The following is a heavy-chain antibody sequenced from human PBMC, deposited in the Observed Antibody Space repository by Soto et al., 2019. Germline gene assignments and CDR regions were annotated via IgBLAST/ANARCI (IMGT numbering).Heavy chain of an antibody. CDR2: INAGNGNT. Sequence: ASVKVSCKASGYTFTSYAMHCVRQAPGQRLEWMGWINAGNGNTKYSQKFQGRVTITRDTSASTAYMELSSLRSEDTAVYYCARSGALDYYYYGMDVWGQGTTVTVSS. V-gene: IGHV1-3*01. CDR3: ARSGALDYYYYGMDV. D-gene: IGHD1-26*01. J-gene: IGHJ6*02. CDR1: GYTFTSYA.